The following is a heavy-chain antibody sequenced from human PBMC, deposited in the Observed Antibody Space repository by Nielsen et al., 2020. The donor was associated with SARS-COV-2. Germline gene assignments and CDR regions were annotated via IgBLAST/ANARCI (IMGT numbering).Heavy chain of an antibody. CDR3: ARGVTDPDYGMDV. Sequence: SETLSLTCTVPSVSIRSNYWSWIRQSPGKGLEWIGYISNSGRPTYNPSLKSRVTISVDPSKDQFSLKLSSVTAADTAVYYCARGVTDPDYGMDVWGQGTTVTVSS. D-gene: IGHD3-10*01. J-gene: IGHJ6*02. V-gene: IGHV4-59*12. CDR1: SVSIRSNY. CDR2: ISNSGRP.